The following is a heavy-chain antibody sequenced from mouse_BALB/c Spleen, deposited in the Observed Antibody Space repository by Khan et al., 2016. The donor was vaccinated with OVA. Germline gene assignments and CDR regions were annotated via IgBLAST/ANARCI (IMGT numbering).Heavy chain of an antibody. V-gene: IGHV1S136*01. CDR1: GYTFTDYV. CDR3: SRSTTDYYTMGY. J-gene: IGHJ4*01. Sequence: VQLQQPGPELVKPGASVKMSCKASGYTFTDYVIHWVKQRPGQGLEWIGYIYPYTDETESTEEFKGKATLTLDKSSSTAYMDLTSLTSADSSVYDCSRSTTDYYTMGYWGQGTSVTVSS. D-gene: IGHD2-12*01. CDR2: IYPYTDET.